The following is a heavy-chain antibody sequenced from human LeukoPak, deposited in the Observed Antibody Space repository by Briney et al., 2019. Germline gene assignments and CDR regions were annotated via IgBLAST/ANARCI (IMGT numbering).Heavy chain of an antibody. CDR3: AKGGDFWSGYYTKEYFQH. CDR1: GFTFSSYG. J-gene: IGHJ1*01. V-gene: IGHV3-30*02. CDR2: IRYDGSNK. D-gene: IGHD3-3*01. Sequence: GGSLRLSCAASGFTFSSYGMHWVRQAPGKGLEWVAFIRYDGSNKYYADSVKGRFTISRDNSKNTLYLQMNSLRAEDTAVYYCAKGGDFWSGYYTKEYFQHWGQGTLVTVSS.